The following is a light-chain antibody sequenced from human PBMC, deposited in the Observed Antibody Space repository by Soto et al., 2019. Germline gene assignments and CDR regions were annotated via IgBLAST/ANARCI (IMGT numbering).Light chain of an antibody. CDR2: DAS. CDR1: QIIGSN. Sequence: IVLTQSMATLPVSAGEGATLSCRASQIIGSNLAWYQQKPGQAPRLLIYDASIRATGIPARFTGSGALTDFTLTISSLQPEDFAVYYCQQYDKWPPSFGQGTKVDIK. CDR3: QQYDKWPPS. J-gene: IGKJ1*01. V-gene: IGKV3-15*01.